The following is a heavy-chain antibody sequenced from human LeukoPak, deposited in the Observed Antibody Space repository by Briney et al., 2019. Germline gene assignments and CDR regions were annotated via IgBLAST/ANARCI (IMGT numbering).Heavy chain of an antibody. Sequence: PGGSLRLSCAASGFTFSSSAMSWVRQAPGKGLEWVSNISGSGSGGSTYYADSVKGRFTISRDNAKNSLYLQMNSLRADDTAVYYCARRILKLDVWGKGTTVTVSS. D-gene: IGHD2/OR15-2a*01. V-gene: IGHV3-23*01. CDR2: ISGSGSGGST. J-gene: IGHJ6*04. CDR1: GFTFSSSA. CDR3: ARRILKLDV.